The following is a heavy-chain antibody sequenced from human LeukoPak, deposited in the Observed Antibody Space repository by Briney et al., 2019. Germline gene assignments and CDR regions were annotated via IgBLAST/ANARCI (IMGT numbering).Heavy chain of an antibody. D-gene: IGHD4-17*01. CDR1: GFTFSSYA. CDR3: ARRSDDYGDYVFDY. V-gene: IGHV4-39*01. CDR2: IYYSGST. J-gene: IGHJ4*02. Sequence: GSLRLSCAASGFTFSSYAMSWVRQPPGKGLEWIGSIYYSGSTYYNPSLKSRVTISVDTSKNQFSLKLSSVTAADTAVYYCARRSDDYGDYVFDYWGQGTLVTVSS.